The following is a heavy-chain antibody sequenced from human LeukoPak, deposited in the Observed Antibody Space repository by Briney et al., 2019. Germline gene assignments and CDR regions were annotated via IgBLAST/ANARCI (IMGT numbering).Heavy chain of an antibody. Sequence: SETLSLTCAVYGGSFSGYYWSWIRQPPGKGLEWIGEINHSGSTNYNPSPKSRVTISVDTSKNQFSLKLSSVTAADTAVYYCASMYCGGDCPSNFDYWGQGTLVTVSS. J-gene: IGHJ4*02. V-gene: IGHV4-34*01. CDR1: GGSFSGYY. CDR2: INHSGST. D-gene: IGHD2-21*02. CDR3: ASMYCGGDCPSNFDY.